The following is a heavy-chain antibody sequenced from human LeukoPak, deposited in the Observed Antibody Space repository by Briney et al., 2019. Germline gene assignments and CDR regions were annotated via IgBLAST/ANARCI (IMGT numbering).Heavy chain of an antibody. CDR2: ISAYNGNT. V-gene: IGHV1-18*01. D-gene: IGHD3-3*01. CDR1: GGTFSSYA. Sequence: ASVKVSCKASGGTFSSYAISWVRQAPGQGLEWMGWISAYNGNTNYAQKFQGRVTMSEDTSTDTAYMELSSLRSEDTAVYYCATERVEGTQLSFRSGFDYWGQGTLVTVSS. J-gene: IGHJ4*02. CDR3: ATERVEGTQLSFRSGFDY.